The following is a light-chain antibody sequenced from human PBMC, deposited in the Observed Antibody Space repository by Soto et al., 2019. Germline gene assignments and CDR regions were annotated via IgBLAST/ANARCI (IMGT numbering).Light chain of an antibody. CDR1: QSVTSSS. CDR3: QQRKHWPLN. J-gene: IGKJ5*01. Sequence: EIVLTPSPGTLSFSPVERSTLSCSASQSVTSSSVAWYRQKPGQAPSLLIYDTSTRATGIPDRFSGSGSGTDFTLTIGSLEPEDVAIYYCQQRKHWPLNFGQGTRREIK. V-gene: IGKV3D-20*02. CDR2: DTS.